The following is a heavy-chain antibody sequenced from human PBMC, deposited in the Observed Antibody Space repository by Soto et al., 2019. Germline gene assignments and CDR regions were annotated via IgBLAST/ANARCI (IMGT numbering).Heavy chain of an antibody. V-gene: IGHV3-23*01. CDR2: ISGSGGST. Sequence: GGSLRLSCAASGFTFSSYAMSWVRQAPGKGLEWVSAISGSGGSTYYADSVKGRFTISRDNSKNTLYLQMNSLRAEDTAVYYCAKLPIVVVPAATAGAGYWGQGTLVTVSS. CDR1: GFTFSSYA. D-gene: IGHD2-2*01. CDR3: AKLPIVVVPAATAGAGY. J-gene: IGHJ4*02.